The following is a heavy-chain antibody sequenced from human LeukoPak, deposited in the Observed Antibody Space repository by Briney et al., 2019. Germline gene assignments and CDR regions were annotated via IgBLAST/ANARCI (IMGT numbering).Heavy chain of an antibody. CDR2: ISSTGITT. D-gene: IGHD4-11*01. V-gene: IGHV3-48*02. CDR3: ARDLISGDYTFDY. Sequence: PGGSLRLSCAASGFIFSSFSMNWVRQPPGKGLEWVSYISSTGITTYYADSVKGRFTASRDNTKDSLYLQMNSLRDEYTAVYYCARDLISGDYTFDYWGQGALVTVSS. J-gene: IGHJ4*02. CDR1: GFIFSSFS.